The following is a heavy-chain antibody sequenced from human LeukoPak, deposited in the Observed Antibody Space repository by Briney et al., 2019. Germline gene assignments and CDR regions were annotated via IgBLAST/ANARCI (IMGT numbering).Heavy chain of an antibody. J-gene: IGHJ4*02. V-gene: IGHV4-34*01. CDR2: INHSGST. Sequence: SETLSLTCAVYGGSFSGYYWSWIRQPPGKGLEWIGEINHSGSTNYNPSLKSRVTISVDTSKNQFSLKLSSVTAADTAVYYCASDGFYYYDSSGYYMRGFDYWGQGTLVTVSS. D-gene: IGHD3-22*01. CDR3: ASDGFYYYDSSGYYMRGFDY. CDR1: GGSFSGYY.